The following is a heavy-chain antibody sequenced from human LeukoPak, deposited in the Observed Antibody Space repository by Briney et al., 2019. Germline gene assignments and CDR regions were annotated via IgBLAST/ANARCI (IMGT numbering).Heavy chain of an antibody. CDR1: GGSISSSSYY. CDR2: IYYSGST. CDR3: ARDIGIYPHVAFDI. Sequence: SETLSLTCTVSGGSISSSSYYWGWIRQPPGKGLEWIGNIYYSGSTYYNPSLKSRVTISVDTSMTQFSLRLTSVTAADTAVYFCARDIGIYPHVAFDIWGQGTMVTVSS. V-gene: IGHV4-39*07. J-gene: IGHJ3*02. D-gene: IGHD1-26*01.